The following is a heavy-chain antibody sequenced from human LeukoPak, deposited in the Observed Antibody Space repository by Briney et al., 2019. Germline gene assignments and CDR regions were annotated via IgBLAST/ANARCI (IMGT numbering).Heavy chain of an antibody. V-gene: IGHV1-18*01. CDR3: ARDNTGYDGIDY. D-gene: IGHD5-12*01. CDR1: GYTSSSYG. CDR2: ISTYNGNT. J-gene: IGHJ4*02. Sequence: GASVKVSCKSSGYTSSSYGISWMRQAPGQGLEWMGWISTYNGNTNYAQKFHGRVTMTTDTSTSTAYMELRSLRSDDTAVYYCARDNTGYDGIDYWGQGTLVTVSS.